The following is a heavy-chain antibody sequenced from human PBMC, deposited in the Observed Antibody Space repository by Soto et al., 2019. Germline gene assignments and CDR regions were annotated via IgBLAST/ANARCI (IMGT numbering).Heavy chain of an antibody. CDR1: GFTFNSYA. CDR2: ISRTGDKT. Sequence: GGSLRLSCAASGFTFNSYAMIWVRQAPGKGLEAARSISRTGDKTYYADSVKGRFTISRDNSKNTLYLQMNSLRDEDTAMYYCAKIIEAGLDSYYYGMDVWGQGTTVTVSS. V-gene: IGHV3-23*01. J-gene: IGHJ6*02. D-gene: IGHD6-19*01. CDR3: AKIIEAGLDSYYYGMDV.